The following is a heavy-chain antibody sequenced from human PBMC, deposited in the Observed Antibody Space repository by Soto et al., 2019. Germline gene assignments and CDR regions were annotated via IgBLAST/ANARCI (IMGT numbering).Heavy chain of an antibody. CDR1: GGTFSSYA. D-gene: IGHD2-15*01. CDR3: AKVVARLYYYYGMDV. Sequence: GASVKVSCKASGGTFSSYAISWVRQAPGQGLEWMGGIIPIFGTANYAQKFQGRVTITADESTSTAYLQMNSLRAEDTAVYYCAKVVARLYYYYGMDVWGQGTTVTVSS. V-gene: IGHV1-69*13. J-gene: IGHJ6*02. CDR2: IIPIFGTA.